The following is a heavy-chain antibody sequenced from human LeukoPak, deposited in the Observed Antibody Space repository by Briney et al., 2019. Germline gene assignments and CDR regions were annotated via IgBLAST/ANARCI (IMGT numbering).Heavy chain of an antibody. CDR3: ASSMVATCGGDY. CDR1: GYTFTGYY. CDR2: ISPNSGGT. D-gene: IGHD5-12*01. Sequence: GASVKVSCKASGYTFTGYYMHWVRQAPGQGLEWMGRISPNSGGTNYAQKFQGRVTMTRDTSISTAYMELSRLRSDDTAVYYCASSMVATCGGDYWGQGTLVTVSS. V-gene: IGHV1-2*06. J-gene: IGHJ4*02.